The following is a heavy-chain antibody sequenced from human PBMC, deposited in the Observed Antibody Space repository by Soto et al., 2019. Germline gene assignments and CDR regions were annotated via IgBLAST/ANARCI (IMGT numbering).Heavy chain of an antibody. V-gene: IGHV3-23*01. CDR2: ISVSGASA. J-gene: IGHJ6*02. Sequence: GGSLRLSCAASRFIFSSYAMSWVRQAPGKRLEWVSAISVSGASAYYADSVKGRFAISRDNSKNTLYLQMNSLRAEDTAVYYCAKGPTIFGVVITFEYYYGMDVWGQGTTFTVSS. D-gene: IGHD3-3*01. CDR3: AKGPTIFGVVITFEYYYGMDV. CDR1: RFIFSSYA.